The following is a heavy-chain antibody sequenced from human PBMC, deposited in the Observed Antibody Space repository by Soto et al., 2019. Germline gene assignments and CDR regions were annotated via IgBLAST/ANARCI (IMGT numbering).Heavy chain of an antibody. CDR2: ISYDGSNK. J-gene: IGHJ4*02. Sequence: QVQLVESGGGVVQPGRSLRLSCAASGFTFSSYGMHWVRQAPGKGLEWVAVISYDGSNKYYADSVKGRFTISRDNSKNTLYLQMNSLRAEDTAVYYCAKDYSDSALDFWSGYHLWGYFDYWGQGTLVTVSS. CDR3: AKDYSDSALDFWSGYHLWGYFDY. D-gene: IGHD3-3*01. CDR1: GFTFSSYG. V-gene: IGHV3-30*18.